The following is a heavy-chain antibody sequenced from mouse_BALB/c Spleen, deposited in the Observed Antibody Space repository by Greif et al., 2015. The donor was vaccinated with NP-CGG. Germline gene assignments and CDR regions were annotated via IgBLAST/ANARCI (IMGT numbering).Heavy chain of an antibody. D-gene: IGHD2-4*01. CDR2: INPYYGST. CDR3: ARGGMDDYYYYAMDY. Sequence: VQLQQSGPELVKPGASVKISCKASGYSFTDYIMLWVKQSHGKSLEWIGNINPYYGSTSYNLKFKGKATLTVDKSSSTSYMQLNSLTSEDSAVYYCARGGMDDYYYYAMDYWGQGTSVTVSS. J-gene: IGHJ4*01. CDR1: GYSFTDYI. V-gene: IGHV1-39*01.